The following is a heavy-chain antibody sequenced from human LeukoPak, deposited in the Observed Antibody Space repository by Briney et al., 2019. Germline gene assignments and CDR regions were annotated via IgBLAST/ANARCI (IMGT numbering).Heavy chain of an antibody. V-gene: IGHV4-39*01. J-gene: IGHJ4*02. CDR3: ARYVASGLPSPCVFDY. CDR2: IYNSVPT. D-gene: IGHD2-15*01. Sequence: AETLRLTCTVLGTAFRASGYDGGGIRPPPARGLEWTGSIYNSVPTYYNPSVNRRVTIYVDTSKNQFFLKLSPVTAADTAVYYCARYVASGLPSPCVFDYWGEGALVTVSS. CDR1: GTAFRASGYD.